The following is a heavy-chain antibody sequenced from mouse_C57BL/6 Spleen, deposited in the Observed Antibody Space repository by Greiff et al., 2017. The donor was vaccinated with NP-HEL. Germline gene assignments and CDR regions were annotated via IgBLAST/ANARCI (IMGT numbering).Heavy chain of an antibody. V-gene: IGHV1-7*01. CDR2: INPSSGYT. D-gene: IGHD2-5*01. CDR3: ARHDSNYEGDAMDY. J-gene: IGHJ4*01. Sequence: QVHVKQSGAELAKPGASVKLSCKASGYTFTSYWMHWVKQRPGQGLEWIGYINPSSGYTKYNQKFKDKATLTADKSSSTAYMQLSSLTYEDSAVYYGARHDSNYEGDAMDYWGQGTSVTVSS. CDR1: GYTFTSYW.